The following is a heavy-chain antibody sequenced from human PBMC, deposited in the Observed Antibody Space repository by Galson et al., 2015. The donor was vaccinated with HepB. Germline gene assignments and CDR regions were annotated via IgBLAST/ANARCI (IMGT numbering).Heavy chain of an antibody. J-gene: IGHJ6*02. D-gene: IGHD2-2*01. CDR2: IIPIFGTA. V-gene: IGHV1-69*13. CDR1: GGTFSSYA. CDR3: ARALTLVVVVPAAIGRGDYYGMDV. Sequence: SVKVSCKASGGTFSSYAISWVRQAPGQGLEWMGGIIPIFGTANYAQKFQGRVTITADESTSTAYMELSSLRSEDTAVYYCARALTLVVVVPAAIGRGDYYGMDVWGQGTTVTVSS.